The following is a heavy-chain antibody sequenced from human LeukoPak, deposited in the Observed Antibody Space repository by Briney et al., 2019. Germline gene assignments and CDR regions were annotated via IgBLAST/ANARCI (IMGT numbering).Heavy chain of an antibody. CDR2: ISSSSSTI. D-gene: IGHD1-26*01. CDR1: GFTFSSYS. J-gene: IGHJ4*02. CDR3: AGWGPTSNY. Sequence: PGGSLRLSCAASGFTFSSYSMNWVRQAPGKGLEWVSYISSSSSTIYYADSVKGRFTTSRDNAKNSLYLQMNGLRAEDTAVYYCAGWGPTSNYWGQGTLVTVSS. V-gene: IGHV3-48*04.